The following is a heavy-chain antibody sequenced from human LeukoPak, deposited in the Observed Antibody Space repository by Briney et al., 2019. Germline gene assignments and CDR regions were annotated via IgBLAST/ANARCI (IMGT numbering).Heavy chain of an antibody. J-gene: IGHJ4*02. V-gene: IGHV3-15*01. CDR3: TTGPLVAVAASRVDH. CDR2: IKSKSDGGTA. Sequence: GGSLRLSCAASGFTFSNAWMSWVRQVPGKGLEWIGRIKSKSDGGTADYAAPVKGRFTISRDDSKTTLYLQLNSLRTEDTALYYCTTGPLVAVAASRVDHWGQGTLVTVSS. CDR1: GFTFSNAW. D-gene: IGHD2-15*01.